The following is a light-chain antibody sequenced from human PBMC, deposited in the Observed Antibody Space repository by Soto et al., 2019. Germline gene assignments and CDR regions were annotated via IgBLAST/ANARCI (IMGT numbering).Light chain of an antibody. CDR3: MQVLQNPLT. J-gene: IGKJ4*01. CDR2: LGS. V-gene: IGKV2-28*01. CDR1: QSHLHSNGNTY. Sequence: DIVVTQSPHSLPVTPGEPASISCRSSQSHLHSNGNTYLDWYLQKPGQSPQLLIYLGSNRASGVPDRFSGSGSGTDYTLRISRVEAEDVGVYYCMQVLQNPLTFGGGTKVEI.